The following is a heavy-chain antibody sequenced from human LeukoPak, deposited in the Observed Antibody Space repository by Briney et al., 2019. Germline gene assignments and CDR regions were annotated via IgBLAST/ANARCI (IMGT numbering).Heavy chain of an antibody. CDR1: GGSFSGYY. CDR2: INHSGST. J-gene: IGHJ4*02. CDR3: ASVRTIFGVVITTGFDY. D-gene: IGHD3-3*01. Sequence: SETLSLTCAVYGGSFSGYYWSWIRQPPGKGLEWIGEINHSGSTNYNPSLKSRVTISVDTSKNQFSLKLSSVTAADTAVYYCASVRTIFGVVITTGFDYWGQGTLVTVSS. V-gene: IGHV4-34*01.